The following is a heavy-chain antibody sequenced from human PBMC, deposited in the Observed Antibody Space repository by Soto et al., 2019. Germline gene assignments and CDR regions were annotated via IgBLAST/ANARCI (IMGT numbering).Heavy chain of an antibody. CDR3: GRGTDV. Sequence: QVQLQESGPGLVKPSQTLSLTCAVSGGSISSGDYYWTWIRQPPGKGLEWIGYIYSSGSTYYNSSLRSRVTISLDTSKNYFSLKMTSVTAADTAVYYCGRGTDVWAKGPRSPSL. CDR1: GGSISSGDYY. V-gene: IGHV4-30-4*01. CDR2: IYSSGST. J-gene: IGHJ6*02.